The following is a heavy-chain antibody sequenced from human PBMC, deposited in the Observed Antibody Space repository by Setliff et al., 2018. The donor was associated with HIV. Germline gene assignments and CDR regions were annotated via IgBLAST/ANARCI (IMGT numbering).Heavy chain of an antibody. CDR2: VTPALYLT. J-gene: IGHJ3*02. Sequence: ASVKVSCKTSGGFLSNNGIAWVRQAPGQGLEWMGGVTPALYLTTHAEKFQSRVTFTTDDSTSSVYMELSSLRSDDTATYYCATDSGVVPPRTLDIWGQGTVVTVSS. CDR3: ATDSGVVPPRTLDI. CDR1: GGFLSNNG. D-gene: IGHD3-16*01. V-gene: IGHV1-69*10.